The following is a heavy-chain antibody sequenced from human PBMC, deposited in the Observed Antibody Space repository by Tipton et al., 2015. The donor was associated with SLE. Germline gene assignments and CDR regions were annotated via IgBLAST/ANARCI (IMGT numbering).Heavy chain of an antibody. V-gene: IGHV1-69*01. J-gene: IGHJ2*01. CDR2: IIPIFGTA. D-gene: IGHD4-23*01. CDR3: ARRGGNPPGWYFDL. Sequence: SGPEVRVSCKASGGTFSSYAISWVRQAPGQGLEWMGGIIPIFGTANYAQKFQGRVTITADESTSTAYMELSSLRSEDTAVYYCARRGGNPPGWYFDLWGRGTLVTVSS. CDR1: GGTFSSYA.